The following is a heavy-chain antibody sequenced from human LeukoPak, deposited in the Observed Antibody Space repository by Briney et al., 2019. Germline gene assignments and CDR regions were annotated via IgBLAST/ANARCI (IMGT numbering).Heavy chain of an antibody. Sequence: GRSLRLSCAASGFSFSNYAMDWVRQAPGKGLEWVAVISKDGSMKYYSDSVKGRFTVSRDNSIHTLYLEMNSLKTQDTAVYYCAGESFDFWSQGTMVTVSS. CDR1: GFSFSNYA. V-gene: IGHV3-30*04. CDR3: AGESFDF. CDR2: ISKDGSMK. J-gene: IGHJ3*01.